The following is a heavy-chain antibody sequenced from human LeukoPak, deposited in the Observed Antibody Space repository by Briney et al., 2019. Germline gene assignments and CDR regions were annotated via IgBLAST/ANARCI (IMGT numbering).Heavy chain of an antibody. CDR1: GYTFTSYG. CDR2: IIPIFGTA. J-gene: IGHJ5*02. Sequence: SVKVSCKASGYTFTSYGISWVRQAPGQGLEWMGRIIPIFGTANYAQKFQGRVTITTDESTSTAYMELSSLRSEDTAVYYCAREPSSGWFDPWGQGTLVTVSS. CDR3: AREPSSGWFDP. V-gene: IGHV1-69*05.